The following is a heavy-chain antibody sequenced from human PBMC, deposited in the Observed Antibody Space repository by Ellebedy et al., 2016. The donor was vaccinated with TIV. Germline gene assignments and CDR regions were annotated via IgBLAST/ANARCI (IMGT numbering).Heavy chain of an antibody. V-gene: IGHV3-13*05. CDR3: AREGVGASLDY. CDR1: VFTFSRYD. Sequence: LSLTCAASVFTFSRYDMHWVRQASGTGLGWVSGISTSGDPYYPGSVKGRFTISRENAKNSLYLQMNGLRAGDTAVYYCAREGVGASLDYWGQGTLVTVSS. J-gene: IGHJ4*02. D-gene: IGHD1-26*01. CDR2: ISTSGDP.